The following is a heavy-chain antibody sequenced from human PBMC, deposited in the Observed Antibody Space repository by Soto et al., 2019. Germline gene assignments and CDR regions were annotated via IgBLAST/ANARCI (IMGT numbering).Heavy chain of an antibody. J-gene: IGHJ6*03. CDR2: MNPNSGNT. CDR3: ARAVRYFDWSLRGGYYYMDV. Sequence: ASVKVSCKASGYTFTSYDINWVRQATGQGLEWMGWMNPNSGNTGYAQKFQGRVTMTRNTSISTAYMELSSLRSEDTAVYYCARAVRYFDWSLRGGYYYMDVWGEGTTVTVSS. V-gene: IGHV1-8*01. CDR1: GYTFTSYD. D-gene: IGHD3-9*01.